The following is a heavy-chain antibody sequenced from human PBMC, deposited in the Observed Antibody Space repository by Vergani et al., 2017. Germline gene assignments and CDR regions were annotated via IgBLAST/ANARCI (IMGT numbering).Heavy chain of an antibody. J-gene: IGHJ4*02. CDR2: ISAYNGNT. CDR1: GYTFTSYG. D-gene: IGHD6-13*01. V-gene: IGHV1-18*01. CDR3: ARAVAAGILGRKGYFDY. Sequence: QVQLVQSGAEVKKPGSSVKVSCKASGYTFTSYGISWVRQAPGQGLEWMGWISAYNGNTNYAQKLQGRVTMTTDTSTSTAYMELRSLRSDDTAVYYCARAVAAGILGRKGYFDYWGQGTLVTVSS.